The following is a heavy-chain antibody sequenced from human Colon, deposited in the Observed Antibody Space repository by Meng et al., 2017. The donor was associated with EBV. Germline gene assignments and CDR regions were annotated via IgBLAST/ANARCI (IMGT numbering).Heavy chain of an antibody. D-gene: IGHD3-22*01. CDR1: GYNFTNFA. J-gene: IGHJ4*02. CDR2: INTGNGNA. V-gene: IGHV1-3*04. Sequence: QVQLVQSGAEVKKPGASVKVSCKTFGYNFTNFAIHWVRQAPGQRLQWMGWINTGNGNAKYSQKFQDRVTFTRDTSATTAYMALSSLTSEDTAVYYCARVPHYYYDSSGSYESGAHLWGQGTLVTVSS. CDR3: ARVPHYYYDSSGSYESGAHL.